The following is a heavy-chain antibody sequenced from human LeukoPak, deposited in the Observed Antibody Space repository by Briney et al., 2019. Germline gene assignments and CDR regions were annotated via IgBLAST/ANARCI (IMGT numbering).Heavy chain of an antibody. D-gene: IGHD3-16*01. CDR3: ARNPYVHYYYYMDV. CDR1: GYTFTGYY. Sequence: ASVKVPCKASGYTFTGYYMHWVRQAPGQGLEWMGWINPNSGGTNYAQKFQGRVTMTRDTSISTAYMELSRLRSDDTAVYYCARNPYVHYYYYMDVWGKGTTVTVSS. J-gene: IGHJ6*03. CDR2: INPNSGGT. V-gene: IGHV1-2*02.